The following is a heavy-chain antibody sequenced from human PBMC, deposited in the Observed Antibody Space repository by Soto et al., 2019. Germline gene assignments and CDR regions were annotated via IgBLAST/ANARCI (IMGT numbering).Heavy chain of an antibody. CDR2: MFHSGRT. CDR3: ARGYYDSSGYYYFDY. V-gene: IGHV4-30-2*06. D-gene: IGHD3-22*01. CDR1: GGSISSSTYS. J-gene: IGHJ4*02. Sequence: SETLSLTCAVSGGSISSSTYSWSWIRQSPGQALEWIGHMFHSGRTYYNPSLESRVTISLDRSKNQFSLKLSSVTAADTAVYYCARGYYDSSGYYYFDYWGQGTLVTVSS.